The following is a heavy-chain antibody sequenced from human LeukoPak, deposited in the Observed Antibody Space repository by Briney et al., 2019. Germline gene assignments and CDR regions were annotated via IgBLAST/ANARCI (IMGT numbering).Heavy chain of an antibody. D-gene: IGHD3-22*01. Sequence: PGGSLRLSCAASGLTFSSYWMSWVRQAPGKGLEWVANTKQDGSEKYYVDSVKGRFTISRDNAKNSLYLQMNSLRAEDTAVYYCARVSTPYYYDSSGYYTELFDYWGQGTLVTVSS. CDR3: ARVSTPYYYDSSGYYTELFDY. CDR1: GLTFSSYW. CDR2: TKQDGSEK. J-gene: IGHJ4*02. V-gene: IGHV3-7*01.